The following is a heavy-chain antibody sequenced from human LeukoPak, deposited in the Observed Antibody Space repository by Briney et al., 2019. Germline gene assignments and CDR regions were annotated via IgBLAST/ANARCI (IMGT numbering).Heavy chain of an antibody. J-gene: IGHJ4*02. Sequence: GGSLRLSCTASGFTFGDYAMSWFRQAPGKGLKWVGLIRSKAYGGTTEYAASVKGRFTISRDDSKSIAYLQMNSLKTEDTAVYYCTRDSAYYYGSGSYIPRFDYWGQGTLVTVSS. CDR1: GFTFGDYA. V-gene: IGHV3-49*03. D-gene: IGHD3-10*01. CDR2: IRSKAYGGTT. CDR3: TRDSAYYYGSGSYIPRFDY.